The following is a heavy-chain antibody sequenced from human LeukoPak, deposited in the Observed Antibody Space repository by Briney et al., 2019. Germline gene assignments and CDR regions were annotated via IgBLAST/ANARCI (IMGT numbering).Heavy chain of an antibody. D-gene: IGHD1-26*01. V-gene: IGHV4-39*01. CDR3: ARPSSRGNYYY. CDR2: IYYAECP. CDR1: GGSISSGSHW. J-gene: IGHJ4*02. Sequence: SETLSLTCTVCGGSISSGSHWWGWIRQPPGGGLEWIGSIYYAECPSYHPSLKSRVTISVDMSTNQLLLKLSSVNAADTAVYYCARPSSRGNYYYWGQGTLVTVS.